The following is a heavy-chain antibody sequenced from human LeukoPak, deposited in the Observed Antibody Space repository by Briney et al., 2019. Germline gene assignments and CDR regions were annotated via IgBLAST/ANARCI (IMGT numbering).Heavy chain of an antibody. Sequence: GASVKVSCKASGYTFTSYDINWVRQAPGQGLEWMGRIIPILGIANYAQKFQGRVTITADKSTSTAYMELSSLRSEDTAVYYCARDEPTGKSPREMYSSSWYLDYWGQGTLVTVSS. J-gene: IGHJ4*02. V-gene: IGHV1-69*04. D-gene: IGHD6-13*01. CDR2: IIPILGIA. CDR1: GYTFTSYD. CDR3: ARDEPTGKSPREMYSSSWYLDY.